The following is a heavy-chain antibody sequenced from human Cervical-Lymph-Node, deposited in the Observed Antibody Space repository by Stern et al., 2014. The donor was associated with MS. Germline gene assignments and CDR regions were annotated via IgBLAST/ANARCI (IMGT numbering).Heavy chain of an antibody. J-gene: IGHJ4*02. CDR1: GFSLSTSGLG. CDR2: IYWDDQK. V-gene: IGHV2-5*02. CDR3: AHRTAGPFDY. Sequence: VTLRESGPALVKPTQTLTLTSTFSGFSLSTSGLGVGWIRQPPGEALEWLAYIYWDDQKRYSPSLKSRLTITKDTSKNQVVLTLTNVDPVDTATYYCAHRTAGPFDYWGQGTLVTVSS.